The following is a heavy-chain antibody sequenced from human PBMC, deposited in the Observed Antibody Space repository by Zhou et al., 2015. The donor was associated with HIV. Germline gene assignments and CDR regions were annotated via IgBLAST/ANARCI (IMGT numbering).Heavy chain of an antibody. CDR2: IIPKYGTT. J-gene: IGHJ6*03. Sequence: QVQLVQSGAEVKKPGSSVKVSCKSSGGRFSSYPVTWVRQAPGQGLEWMGEIIPKYGTTNRAQKFQDRLSMTADESTNTAHMQLTSLTDDDTAVYFCARSRFLEVGHKHYMDVWGKGTTVIVSS. V-gene: IGHV1-69*12. CDR1: GGRFSSYP. CDR3: ARSRFLEVGHKHYMDV. D-gene: IGHD3-3*01.